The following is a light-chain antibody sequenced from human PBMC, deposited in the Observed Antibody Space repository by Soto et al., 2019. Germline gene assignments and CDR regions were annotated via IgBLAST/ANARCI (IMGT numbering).Light chain of an antibody. J-gene: IGKJ1*01. CDR3: QQYSSYSWT. Sequence: DIQMTQSPSTLSASVGDRVTITCRASQSISSWLAWYQQKPGKAPKLLIYKASTLESGVPSSFSGSGSGTDFTLTISSLQPDDFATYYCQQYSSYSWTFGQGTKVEIK. CDR1: QSISSW. V-gene: IGKV1-5*03. CDR2: KAS.